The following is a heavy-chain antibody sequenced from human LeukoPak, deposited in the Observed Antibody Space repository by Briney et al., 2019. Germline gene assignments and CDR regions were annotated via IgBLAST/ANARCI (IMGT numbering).Heavy chain of an antibody. D-gene: IGHD3-3*01. CDR3: AKDLYLRDFWSGYLDY. V-gene: IGHV3-23*01. Sequence: PGGSLRLSCAASGFTFSSYWMNWARQAPGKGLEWVAAISASGSATSYADSVRGRFTISRDNSKSTTYLQMNSLRAEDTAVFYCAKDLYLRDFWSGYLDYWGQGIPVTVSS. J-gene: IGHJ4*02. CDR1: GFTFSSYW. CDR2: ISASGSAT.